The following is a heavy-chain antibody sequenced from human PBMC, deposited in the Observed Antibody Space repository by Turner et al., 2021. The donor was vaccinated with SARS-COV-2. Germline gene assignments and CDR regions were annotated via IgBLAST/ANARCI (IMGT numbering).Heavy chain of an antibody. CDR1: GIIFSNYA. D-gene: IGHD2-2*01. V-gene: IGHV3-23*01. CDR3: AKTRGPVAFHPDS. J-gene: IGHJ4*02. Sequence: EVQVLESGGTLVQPGGSLRLSCAVSGIIFSNYAMTWVRQAPGGGLEWVCSIFSDGDSTYYADSVKGRFTISRDDSKNTVSLQMNSLRAEDTALYYCAKTRGPVAFHPDSWGQGTLVTVSS. CDR2: IFSDGDST.